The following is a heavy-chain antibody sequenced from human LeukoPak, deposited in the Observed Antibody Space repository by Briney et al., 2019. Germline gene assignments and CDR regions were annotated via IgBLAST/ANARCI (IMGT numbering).Heavy chain of an antibody. CDR2: ISYDGSNK. CDR1: GFTFSSYG. CDR3: AREGYDFWSGYYPVFDY. D-gene: IGHD3-3*01. V-gene: IGHV3-30*03. J-gene: IGHJ4*02. Sequence: PGGSLRLSCAASGFTFSSYGMHWVRQAPGKGLEWVAVISYDGSNKYYADSVKGRFTISRDNSKNTLYLQMNSLRAEDTAVYYCAREGYDFWSGYYPVFDYWGQGTLVTVSS.